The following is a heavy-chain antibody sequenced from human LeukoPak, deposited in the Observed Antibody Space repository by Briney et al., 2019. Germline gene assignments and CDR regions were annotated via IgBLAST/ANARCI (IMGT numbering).Heavy chain of an antibody. CDR3: AKDFGRAVAGDPYYYYGMDV. J-gene: IGHJ6*02. V-gene: IGHV3-30*18. CDR1: GFTFSSYG. CDR2: ISYDGSNK. Sequence: GRSLRLSCAASGFTFSSYGMHWVRQAPGQGLEWVAVISYDGSNKYYADSVKGRFTISRDNSKNTLYLQMNSLRAEDTAVYYCAKDFGRAVAGDPYYYYGMDVWGQGTTVTVSS. D-gene: IGHD6-19*01.